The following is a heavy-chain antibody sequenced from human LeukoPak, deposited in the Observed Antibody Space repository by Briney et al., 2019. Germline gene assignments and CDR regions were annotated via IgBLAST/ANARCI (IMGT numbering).Heavy chain of an antibody. Sequence: PGGSLRLSCAASGFTFSSYGMHWVRQAPGKGLEWVAVIWYDGSNKYYADSVKGRFTISRDNSKTTLYLQMNSLRPEDTAVYYCAREREVTDFWSGYHANWFDPWGQGTLVTVSP. J-gene: IGHJ5*02. CDR3: AREREVTDFWSGYHANWFDP. V-gene: IGHV3-33*01. D-gene: IGHD3-3*01. CDR1: GFTFSSYG. CDR2: IWYDGSNK.